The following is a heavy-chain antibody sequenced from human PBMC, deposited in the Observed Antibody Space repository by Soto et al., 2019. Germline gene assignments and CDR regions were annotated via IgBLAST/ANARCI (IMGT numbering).Heavy chain of an antibody. CDR1: GYTFTSYG. CDR3: ARLPGIAVDGNGWFDP. J-gene: IGHJ5*02. V-gene: IGHV1-18*01. Sequence: QVQLVQSGAEVKKPGASVKVSCKASGYTFTSYGISWVRQAPGQGLEWMGWISAYNGNTNYAQKLQGRVTITTDTSTSTAYMELRSLSSDDTAVYYCARLPGIAVDGNGWFDPWGQGTLVTVSS. D-gene: IGHD6-19*01. CDR2: ISAYNGNT.